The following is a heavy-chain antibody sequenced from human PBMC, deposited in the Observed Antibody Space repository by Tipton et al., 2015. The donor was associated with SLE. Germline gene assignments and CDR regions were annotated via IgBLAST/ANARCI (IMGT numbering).Heavy chain of an antibody. CDR3: ARGAVAGPYYYYGMDV. D-gene: IGHD6-19*01. J-gene: IGHJ6*02. V-gene: IGHV3-23*01. CDR2: ISGSGGST. CDR1: GFTFSSYG. Sequence: SLRLSCAASGFTFSSYGMHWVHQAPGKGLEWVSAISGSGGSTYYADSVKGRFTISRDSSKNTLYLQMTSLRSEDTAVYYCARGAVAGPYYYYGMDVWGQGTLVTVSS.